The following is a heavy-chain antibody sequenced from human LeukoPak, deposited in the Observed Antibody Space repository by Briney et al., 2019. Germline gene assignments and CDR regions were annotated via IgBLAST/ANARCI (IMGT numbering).Heavy chain of an antibody. J-gene: IGHJ6*02. CDR2: IHPGHSDT. CDR1: GYIFTSYW. Sequence: GESLKISCKGSGYIFTSYWIGWVRQMPGKGLEWMGIIHPGHSDTRYSPSFQGQVTISADKSISTAYLQWSSLKASDTPMYYCATIFGVEQNYSGMDVWGPGNTVTVSS. D-gene: IGHD3-3*01. V-gene: IGHV5-51*01. CDR3: ATIFGVEQNYSGMDV.